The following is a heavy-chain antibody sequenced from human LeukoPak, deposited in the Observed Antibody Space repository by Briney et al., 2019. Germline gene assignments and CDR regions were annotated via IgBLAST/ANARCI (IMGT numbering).Heavy chain of an antibody. V-gene: IGHV1-69*13. CDR2: IIPIFGTA. J-gene: IGHJ6*03. CDR1: GGTFIRYA. D-gene: IGHD6-13*01. Sequence: SVKVSCKASGGTFIRYAMSWVRQAPGQGLEWMGGIIPIFGTANYAQKFQGRVTITADESTSTAYMELSSLRSEDTALYYCARGGSSHYYYNYYMDVWGKGTTVTISS. CDR3: ARGGSSHYYYNYYMDV.